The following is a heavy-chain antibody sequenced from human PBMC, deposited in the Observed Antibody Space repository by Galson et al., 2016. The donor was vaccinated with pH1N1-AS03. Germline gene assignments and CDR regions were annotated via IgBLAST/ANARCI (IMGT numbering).Heavy chain of an antibody. CDR2: INRDGSEK. V-gene: IGHV3-7*01. CDR1: GFTFSRHC. CDR3: ARDLGYGIKGYGFDN. Sequence: SLRLSCAASGFTFSRHCMTWVRQAPGKGLEWVANINRDGSEKDYLDSVKGRFTISRDDASNSLYLQMNSLRAEDTAMYYRARDLGYGIKGYGFDNWGQGTLVTVSS. D-gene: IGHD5-12*01. J-gene: IGHJ4*02.